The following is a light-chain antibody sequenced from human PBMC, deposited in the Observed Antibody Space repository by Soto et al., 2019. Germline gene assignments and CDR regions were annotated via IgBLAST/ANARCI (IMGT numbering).Light chain of an antibody. V-gene: IGLV2-8*01. Sequence: QSALTQPPSAPGSPGQSVTISCTRTSSDVGGFNYVSWFQQHPGKAPKLLIYKVNKRPSGVPDRFSGSKSGTTASLTVSGLQADDEADYYCISFAGTNTFVFGTGTKLTVL. J-gene: IGLJ1*01. CDR1: SSDVGGFNY. CDR3: ISFAGTNTFV. CDR2: KVN.